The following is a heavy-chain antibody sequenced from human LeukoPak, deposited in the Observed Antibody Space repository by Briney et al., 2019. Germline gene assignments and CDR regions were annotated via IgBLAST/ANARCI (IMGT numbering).Heavy chain of an antibody. CDR1: GYSFTSNW. V-gene: IGHV5-10-1*01. J-gene: IGHJ5*02. CDR2: IDPSDSYT. CDR3: ARQPEGTWFDP. Sequence: GESLEISRKGSGYSFTSNWNSWVRQISGKGLEWMGRIDPSDSYTNYSPSFQGHVTISADKSISTAYLQWSSLKASDTAMYYCARQPEGTWFDPWGQGTLVTVSS. D-gene: IGHD1-1*01.